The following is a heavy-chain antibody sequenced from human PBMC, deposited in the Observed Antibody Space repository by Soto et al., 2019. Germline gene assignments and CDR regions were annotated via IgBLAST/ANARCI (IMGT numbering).Heavy chain of an antibody. CDR2: IGTAGDT. J-gene: IGHJ4*02. V-gene: IGHV3-13*01. Sequence: EVQLVESGGGLVQRGGSLRLSCAVSGFIFSSYDMHWVRQAAGKGLEWVSGIGTAGDTYYPGSVKGRFTISRDNAKDSVYLQMNSLRVDDMAVYYCARGPGGSFDYWGQGALVTVSS. D-gene: IGHD1-26*01. CDR1: GFIFSSYD. CDR3: ARGPGGSFDY.